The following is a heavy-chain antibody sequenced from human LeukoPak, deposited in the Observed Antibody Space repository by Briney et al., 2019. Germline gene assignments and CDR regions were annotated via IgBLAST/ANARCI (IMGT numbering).Heavy chain of an antibody. D-gene: IGHD3-10*01. V-gene: IGHV1-2*02. Sequence: ASVKVSCKASGYTFTGYYMHWVRQAPGQGLEWMGWINPNSGGTNYAQKFQGRVTMTRDTSISTGYMELSRLRSDDTAVYYCAISSMIRGVIDYWGQGTLVTVSS. J-gene: IGHJ4*02. CDR1: GYTFTGYY. CDR3: AISSMIRGVIDY. CDR2: INPNSGGT.